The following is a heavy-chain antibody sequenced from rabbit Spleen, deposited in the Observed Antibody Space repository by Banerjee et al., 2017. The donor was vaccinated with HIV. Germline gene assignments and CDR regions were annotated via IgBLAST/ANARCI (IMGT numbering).Heavy chain of an antibody. J-gene: IGHJ6*01. CDR2: IDSGSSGFT. CDR3: ARDTASSFSSYGMDL. CDR1: GFSFSDRDV. D-gene: IGHD8-1*01. V-gene: IGHV1S45*01. Sequence: QEQLEESGGGLVKPEGSLTLTCKASGFSFSDRDVMCWVRQAPGKGPEWIACIDSGSSGFTYFANWAKGRFTISKTSSTTVTLQMTSLTAADTATYFCARDTASSFSSYGMDLWGQGTLVTVS.